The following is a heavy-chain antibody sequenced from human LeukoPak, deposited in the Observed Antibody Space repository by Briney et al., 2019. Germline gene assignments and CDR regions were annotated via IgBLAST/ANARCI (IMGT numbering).Heavy chain of an antibody. V-gene: IGHV4-31*03. Sequence: SETLSLTCTVSGGSISSGGYYWSWIRQHPGKGLEWIGYIYYSGSTYYNPSLKSRVTISVDMSKNQFSLKLSSVTAADTAVYYCARGRSNPSYWYFDLWGRGTLVTVSS. CDR2: IYYSGST. CDR3: ARGRSNPSYWYFDL. J-gene: IGHJ2*01. CDR1: GGSISSGGYY. D-gene: IGHD1-26*01.